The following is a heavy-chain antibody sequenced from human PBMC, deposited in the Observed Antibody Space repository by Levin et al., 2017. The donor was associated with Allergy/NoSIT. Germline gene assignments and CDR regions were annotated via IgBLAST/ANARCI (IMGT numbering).Heavy chain of an antibody. D-gene: IGHD2-2*01. CDR2: IYYSGST. CDR1: GGSISSSSYY. Sequence: SETLSLTCTVSGGSISSSSYYWGWIRQPPGKGLEWIGSIYYSGSTYYNPSLKSRVTISVDTSKNQFSLKLSSVTAADTAVYYCARDIVVVPAADVRTKLPSRRDWFDPWGQGTLVTVSS. CDR3: ARDIVVVPAADVRTKLPSRRDWFDP. J-gene: IGHJ5*02. V-gene: IGHV4-39*01.